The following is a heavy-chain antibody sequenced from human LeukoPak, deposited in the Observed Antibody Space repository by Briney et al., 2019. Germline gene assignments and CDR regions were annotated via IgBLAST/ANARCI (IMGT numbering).Heavy chain of an antibody. Sequence: GGSLRLSCAASGFTFRSYEMNWVRQAPGKGLEWVSYITSSGSTIYYADSVKGRFTISRDNAENSLYLQMNSLRAEDTAVYYCARANYYDIRGYDYWGQGTLVTVSS. V-gene: IGHV3-48*03. CDR2: ITSSGSTI. CDR1: GFTFRSYE. D-gene: IGHD3-22*01. J-gene: IGHJ4*02. CDR3: ARANYYDIRGYDY.